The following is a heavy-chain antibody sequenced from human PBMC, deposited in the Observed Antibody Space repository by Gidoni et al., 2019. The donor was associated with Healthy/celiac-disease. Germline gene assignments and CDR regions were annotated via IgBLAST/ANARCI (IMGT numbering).Heavy chain of an antibody. D-gene: IGHD1-26*01. CDR3: AREKGRWELLGWFDP. CDR1: GGSFSGYY. V-gene: IGHV4-34*01. Sequence: QVQLQQWGAGLLTPSETLPLTCAVSGGSFSGYYWSWIRQPPGKGLEWIGEINHSGSTNYNPSLKSRVTISVDTSKNQFSLKLSSVTAADTAVYYCAREKGRWELLGWFDPWGQGTLVTVSS. J-gene: IGHJ5*02. CDR2: INHSGST.